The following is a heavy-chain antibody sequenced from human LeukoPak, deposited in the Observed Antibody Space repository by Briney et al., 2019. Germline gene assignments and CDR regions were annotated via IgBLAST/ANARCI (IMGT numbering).Heavy chain of an antibody. CDR1: GYTFTSYY. V-gene: IGHV1-46*01. D-gene: IGHD3-22*01. CDR3: ARDFWYYYDSSGYYYDY. Sequence: ASVKVSCKASGYTFTSYYMHWVRQAPGQGLEWMGIINPSGGSTSYAQKFQGRVTMTRDTSTSTAYMELSSLRSEDTAVYYCARDFWYYYDSSGYYYDYWGQGTLVTVSS. J-gene: IGHJ4*02. CDR2: INPSGGST.